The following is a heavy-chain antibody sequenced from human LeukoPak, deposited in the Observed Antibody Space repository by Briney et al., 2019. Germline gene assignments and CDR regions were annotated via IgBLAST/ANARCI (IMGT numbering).Heavy chain of an antibody. CDR3: AKVMHSGSPGAFDI. CDR2: IWYDGSTK. CDR1: GFTFSTYG. V-gene: IGHV3-33*06. D-gene: IGHD1-26*01. J-gene: IGHJ3*02. Sequence: GRSLRLSCGASGFTFSTYGMHWVRQAPGKGLEWLAFIWYDGSTKYYADSVKGRFTISRENSLNTLYLQMNSLRAEDTAVYYCAKVMHSGSPGAFDIWGQGTMVTVSS.